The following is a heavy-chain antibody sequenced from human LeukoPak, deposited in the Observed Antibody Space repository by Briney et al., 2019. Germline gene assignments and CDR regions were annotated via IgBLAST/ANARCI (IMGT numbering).Heavy chain of an antibody. Sequence: GGSLRLSCAASGFTFSSYSMNWVRQAPGKGLEWVSSISSSSSYIYYADSVKGRFTVSRDDSKNTLYLQMHSLRAEDTAVYYCARGNYYYDGGTYYYGYYFDYWGQGTLVTVSS. CDR3: ARGNYYYDGGTYYYGYYFDY. CDR1: GFTFSSYS. CDR2: ISSSSSYI. D-gene: IGHD3-22*01. J-gene: IGHJ4*02. V-gene: IGHV3-21*04.